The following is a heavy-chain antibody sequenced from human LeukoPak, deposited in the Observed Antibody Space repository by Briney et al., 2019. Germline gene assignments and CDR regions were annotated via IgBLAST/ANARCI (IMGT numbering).Heavy chain of an antibody. Sequence: GGSLRLSCAASGFSFSSYSMNWIRQSPGKGMDQVSSILSSRSAVDYAVSLYGRFTISRDITKNSLYLQMNSLRAKDTAVYYCARDSTNYCSSTSCFDYWGQGTLATVSS. CDR1: GFSFSSYS. CDR2: ILSSRSAV. D-gene: IGHD2-2*01. CDR3: ARDSTNYCSSTSCFDY. V-gene: IGHV3-21*01. J-gene: IGHJ4*02.